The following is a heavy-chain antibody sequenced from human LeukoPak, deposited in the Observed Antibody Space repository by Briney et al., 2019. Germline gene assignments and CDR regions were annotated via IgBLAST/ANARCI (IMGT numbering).Heavy chain of an antibody. Sequence: GGSLRLSCSVSGFTFSSYAMNWVRQAPGKGLEWVSSISSSSSYIYYADSVKGRFTISRDNAKNSLYLQMNSLRAEDTAVYYCARDTTYTIFGVVISREYDYWGQGTLVTVSS. CDR2: ISSSSSYI. CDR1: GFTFSSYA. V-gene: IGHV3-21*01. CDR3: ARDTTYTIFGVVISREYDY. D-gene: IGHD3-3*01. J-gene: IGHJ4*02.